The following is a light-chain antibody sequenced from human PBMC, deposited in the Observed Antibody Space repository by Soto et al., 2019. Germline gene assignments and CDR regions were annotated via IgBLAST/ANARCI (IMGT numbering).Light chain of an antibody. J-gene: IGKJ4*01. CDR2: GAS. CDR3: QQYHHWPPLT. Sequence: EIVMTQSPATLSVSPGERVTLSCRASQSININLAGYQQRPGQAPRVLIYGASSRASGIPDRFSGSGSGTDFTLTISRLEHADFEFYDCQQYHHWPPLTFGGGPRVEIK. CDR1: QSININ. V-gene: IGKV3D-15*01.